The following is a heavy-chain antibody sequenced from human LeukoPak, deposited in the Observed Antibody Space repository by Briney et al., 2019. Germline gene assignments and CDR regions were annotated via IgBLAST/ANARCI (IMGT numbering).Heavy chain of an antibody. D-gene: IGHD6-13*01. J-gene: IGHJ4*02. CDR2: ISVYNGNT. Sequence: GASVKVSCKASGYTFTSYGITWVRQAPGQGLEWMAWISVYNGNTNYAQKLQGRVTMTTDTSTSTAYLELRGLRSDDTAVYYCARAPTISLYSSSWWVDYWGQGTLVTVSS. CDR3: ARAPTISLYSSSWWVDY. CDR1: GYTFTSYG. V-gene: IGHV1-18*01.